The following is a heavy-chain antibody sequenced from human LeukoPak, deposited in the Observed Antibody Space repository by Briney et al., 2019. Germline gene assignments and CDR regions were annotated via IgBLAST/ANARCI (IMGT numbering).Heavy chain of an antibody. CDR3: TGETYYFDH. J-gene: IGHJ4*02. V-gene: IGHV3-74*01. Sequence: GGSLRLSCAASGFSFSSYWMHWVRQAPGKGLVWVSRINLDGSSTVYADSVRGRFTISRDNAKNSLYLQMNSPRPEDTAMYYCTGETYYFDHWGQGALVTVSS. CDR1: GFSFSSYW. CDR2: INLDGSST.